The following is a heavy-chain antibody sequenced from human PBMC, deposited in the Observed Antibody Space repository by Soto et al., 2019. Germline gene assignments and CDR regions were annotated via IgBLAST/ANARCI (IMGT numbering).Heavy chain of an antibody. CDR1: GFTFSNAW. CDR2: IKSKTDGGTT. CDR3: TTDEEEYCSSTSCYSRDY. J-gene: IGHJ4*02. V-gene: IGHV3-15*01. Sequence: EVQLVESGGGLVKPGGSLRLSCAASGFTFSNAWMSWVRQAPGKGLEWVGRIKSKTDGGTTDYAAPVKGRFTISRDDSKNTLYLKMNSLKTEDTAVYYCTTDEEEYCSSTSCYSRDYWGQGTLVTVSS. D-gene: IGHD2-2*02.